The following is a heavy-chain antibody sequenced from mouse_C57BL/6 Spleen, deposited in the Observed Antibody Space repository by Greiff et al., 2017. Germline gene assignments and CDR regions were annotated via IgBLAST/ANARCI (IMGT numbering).Heavy chain of an antibody. CDR3: ARGSSNHVGYAMDY. D-gene: IGHD2-5*01. V-gene: IGHV1-69*01. CDR1: GYTFTSYW. J-gene: IGHJ4*01. Sequence: QVHVKQPGAELVMPGASVKLSCKASGYTFTSYWMHWVKQRPGQGLEWIGEIDPSDSYTNYNQKFKGKSTLTVDKSSSTAYMQLSSLTSEDSAVYYCARGSSNHVGYAMDYWGQGTSVTVSS. CDR2: IDPSDSYT.